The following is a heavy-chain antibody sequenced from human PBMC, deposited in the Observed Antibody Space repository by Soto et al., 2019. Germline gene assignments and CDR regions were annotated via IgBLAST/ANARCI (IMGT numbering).Heavy chain of an antibody. D-gene: IGHD6-19*01. Sequence: GASVKVSCKASGGTFSSYTLSWVRQAPGQGLEWMGRIIPILGIANYAQKFQGRVTITADKSTSTAYMELSSLRSEDTAVYYCARDTTRPGIAVAGYAPKIHNTYYYYGMDVWGQGTPVTVSS. CDR3: ARDTTRPGIAVAGYAPKIHNTYYYYGMDV. CDR2: IIPILGIA. CDR1: GGTFSSYT. J-gene: IGHJ6*02. V-gene: IGHV1-69*04.